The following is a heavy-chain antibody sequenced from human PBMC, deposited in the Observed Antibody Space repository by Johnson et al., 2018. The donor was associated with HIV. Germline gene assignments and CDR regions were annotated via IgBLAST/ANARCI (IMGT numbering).Heavy chain of an antibody. J-gene: IGHJ3*02. CDR2: ISYDGSNK. CDR1: GFNFSNYG. V-gene: IGHV3-30*19. Sequence: QVQLVESGGGVVQPGRSLRLSCAASGFNFSNYGIHWVRQAPGKGLEWVTLISYDGSNKYYADSVKGRFTISSDNSKNSLYLQMNSLRAEDTALYYCARVPSFLGRGLDAFDIWGQGTMVTVSS. CDR3: ARVPSFLGRGLDAFDI. D-gene: IGHD2/OR15-2a*01.